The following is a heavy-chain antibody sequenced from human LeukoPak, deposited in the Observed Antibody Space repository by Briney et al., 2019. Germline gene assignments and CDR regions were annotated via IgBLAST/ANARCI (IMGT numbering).Heavy chain of an antibody. CDR2: ISYDGSNK. J-gene: IGHJ3*02. D-gene: IGHD3-22*01. CDR1: GFTLSSYA. CDR3: ARDIPYDSSGDVGNAFDI. Sequence: GRSLRLSCAASGFTLSSYAMHWVRQAPGKGLERVAVISYDGSNKYYADSVKGRFTISRDNSKNTLYLQMNSLRAEDTAVYYCARDIPYDSSGDVGNAFDIWGQGTMVTVSS. V-gene: IGHV3-30-3*01.